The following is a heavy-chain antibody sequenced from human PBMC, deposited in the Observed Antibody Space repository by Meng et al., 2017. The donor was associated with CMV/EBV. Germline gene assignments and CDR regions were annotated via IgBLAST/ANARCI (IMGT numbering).Heavy chain of an antibody. V-gene: IGHV3-11*04. CDR3: ARGVDLEWLLFSQDY. CDR1: GFTFSDYY. D-gene: IGHD3-3*01. J-gene: IGHJ4*02. CDR2: ISSSGSTI. Sequence: GESLKISCAASGFTFSDYYMSWIRQAPGKGLEWVSYISSSGSTIYYADSVKDRFTISRDNAKNSLYLQMNSLRAEDTAVYYCARGVDLEWLLFSQDYWGQGTLVTVSS.